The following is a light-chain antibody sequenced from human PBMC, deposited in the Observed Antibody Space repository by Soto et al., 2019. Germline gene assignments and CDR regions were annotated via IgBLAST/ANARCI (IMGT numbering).Light chain of an antibody. V-gene: IGLV1-40*01. CDR2: GNS. J-gene: IGLJ2*01. CDR3: QSYDSSLSGSKV. CDR1: SSKIGAGYD. Sequence: QSVLTQPPSVSGSPGQRGTISCTWSSSKIGAGYDVHWYQQLPGTAPKLLIYGNSNRPSGVPDRFSGSKSGTSASLAITGLQAEDEADYYCQSYDSSLSGSKVFGGGTKLTVL.